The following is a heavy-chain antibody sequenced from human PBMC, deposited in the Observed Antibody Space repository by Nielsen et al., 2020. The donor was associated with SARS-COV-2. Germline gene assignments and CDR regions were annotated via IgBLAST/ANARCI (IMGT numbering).Heavy chain of an antibody. D-gene: IGHD5-18*01. CDR1: GDSISTYY. CDR3: VRDPGYSNNTYNWLDS. J-gene: IGHJ5*01. CDR2: IYYVYRSVTT. Sequence: SETLSLTCSVSGDSISTYYWNWIRQTPGKGLEWIGYIYYVYRSVTTNYNPSLKSRATISLDTSQSQIPLKLTSVTAADTAVYFCVRDPGYSNNTYNWLDSWGQGILVTVSS. V-gene: IGHV4-59*01.